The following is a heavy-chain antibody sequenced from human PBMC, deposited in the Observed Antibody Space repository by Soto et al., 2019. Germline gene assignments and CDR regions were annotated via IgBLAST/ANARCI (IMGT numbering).Heavy chain of an antibody. CDR3: AKGLGELSPETYAY. J-gene: IGHJ4*02. CDR1: GFTFSYYA. D-gene: IGHD3-16*02. V-gene: IGHV3-30*18. Sequence: QVQLVESGGGVVQPGRSLRLSCAASGFTFSYYAMHWVRQAPGKGLEWVAVISYDGSEKYYADSVRGRFTISRDNSKNTLNLQMNSLRADDTAVYYCAKGLGELSPETYAYWGQGILITVSS. CDR2: ISYDGSEK.